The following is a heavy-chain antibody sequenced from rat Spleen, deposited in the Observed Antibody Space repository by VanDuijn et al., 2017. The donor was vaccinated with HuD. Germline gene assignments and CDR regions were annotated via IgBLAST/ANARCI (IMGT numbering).Heavy chain of an antibody. Sequence: EVQLQESGPGLVKPSQSLSLTCSVTSYSITSYSRWNWIRNFPGNKMEWIGHIRYSGSTSYNPSLKSRISITRDTSKNQFFLQLNSVTTEDTATYYCARDLRYYSSFIPLAYWGQGTLVTVSS. V-gene: IGHV3-1*01. CDR2: IRYSGST. CDR3: ARDLRYYSSFIPLAY. D-gene: IGHD1-2*01. J-gene: IGHJ3*01. CDR1: SYSITSYS.